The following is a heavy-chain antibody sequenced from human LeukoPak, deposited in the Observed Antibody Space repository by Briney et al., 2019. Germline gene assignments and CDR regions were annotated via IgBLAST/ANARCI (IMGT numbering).Heavy chain of an antibody. CDR2: IGTAGDT. D-gene: IGHD3-22*01. CDR3: ARVWWDSSGYYFDY. V-gene: IGHV3-13*01. J-gene: IGHJ4*02. Sequence: GGSLRLSCAASGFTFSSYDMHWVRQATGKGLEWVSAIGTAGDTYYPGSVKGRFTISRENAKNSLYLQMNSLRAGDTAVYYCARVWWDSSGYYFDYGGKGPLVTVSS. CDR1: GFTFSSYD.